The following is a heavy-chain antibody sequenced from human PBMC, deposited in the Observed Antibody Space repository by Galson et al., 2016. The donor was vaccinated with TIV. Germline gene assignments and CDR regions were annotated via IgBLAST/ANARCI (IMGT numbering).Heavy chain of an antibody. J-gene: IGHJ4*02. CDR1: GGTFISYT. CDR2: IIPVLGMT. CDR3: ARADSVDISSTEY. D-gene: IGHD3-9*01. Sequence: SVKVSCKASGGTFISYTLSWVRQAPGQGLEWMGRIIPVLGMTNHAQKFQGRVTITADRFTGTAYLELSSLKPGDTAVYYCARADSVDISSTEYWGQGTLVTVSS. V-gene: IGHV1-69*02.